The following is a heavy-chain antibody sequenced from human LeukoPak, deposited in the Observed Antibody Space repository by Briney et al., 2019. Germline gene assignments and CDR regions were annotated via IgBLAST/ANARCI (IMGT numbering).Heavy chain of an antibody. J-gene: IGHJ4*02. D-gene: IGHD2-2*01. CDR3: ARSYCSSTSCYPDY. CDR1: GGSFSGYY. CDR2: INHSGST. Sequence: PSETLSLTCAVYGGSFSGYYWSWIRQPPGKGLEWIGEINHSGSTNYNPSLKSRVTISVDTSKNQFSLKLSSVTAADTAVYYCARSYCSSTSCYPDYWGQGALVTVSS. V-gene: IGHV4-34*01.